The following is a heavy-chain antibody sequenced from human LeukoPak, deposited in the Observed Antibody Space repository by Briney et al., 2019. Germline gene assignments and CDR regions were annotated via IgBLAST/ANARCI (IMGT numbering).Heavy chain of an antibody. CDR3: ARARPWDSSRSYYFGMDV. CDR2: IPGSGGAT. V-gene: IGHV3-23*01. D-gene: IGHD3-22*01. J-gene: IGHJ6*02. CDR1: GFTFSSYA. Sequence: GGSLRLSCSVSGFTFSSYAMSWVRQAPGTGLEWVSSIPGSGGATYYADSVRGRFSISRDSSKNTVYLQMNSLRDEDTAVYYCARARPWDSSRSYYFGMDVWGHGTTVTVSS.